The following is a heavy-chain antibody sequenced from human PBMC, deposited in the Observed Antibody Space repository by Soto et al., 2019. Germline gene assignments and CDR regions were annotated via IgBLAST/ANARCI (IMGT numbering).Heavy chain of an antibody. CDR2: IWHAGSDI. CDR1: GFTFSTSV. CDR3: ARGGPATASSYFLDY. J-gene: IGHJ4*02. D-gene: IGHD2-21*02. Sequence: QMHLVVSGGGVVQPGRSLRLSCAGSGFTFSTSVMHWVRQAPGKGLEWLAVIWHAGSDISYGDSVRGRFTISRDNSENTLYWEMDNVGEEDTPVYFCARGGPATASSYFLDYWGQGTLVTVSS. V-gene: IGHV3-33*01.